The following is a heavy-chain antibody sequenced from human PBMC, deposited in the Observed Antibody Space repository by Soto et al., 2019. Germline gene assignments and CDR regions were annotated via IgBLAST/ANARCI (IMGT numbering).Heavy chain of an antibody. D-gene: IGHD2-2*01. CDR2: INHSGST. V-gene: IGHV4-34*01. J-gene: IGHJ2*01. CDR3: ARLSRLLFLSVWYFDL. CDR1: GGSFSGYY. Sequence: QVQLQQWGAGLLKPSETLSLTCAVYGGSFSGYYWSWIRQPPGKGLEWIGEINHSGSTNYNPSLKRRVTISVDTSKNQCALKLSSVTAADTAVYYCARLSRLLFLSVWYFDLWGRGTLVTVSS.